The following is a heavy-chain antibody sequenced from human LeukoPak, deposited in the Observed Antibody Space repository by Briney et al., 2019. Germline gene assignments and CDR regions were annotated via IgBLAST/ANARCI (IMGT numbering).Heavy chain of an antibody. D-gene: IGHD2-15*01. J-gene: IGHJ5*02. CDR3: ARVSCSGGSCPFGSWFDP. CDR2: IYYSGST. V-gene: IGHV4-59*04. Sequence: SETLSLTCTVSGGSISSYYWSWIRQPPGKGLEWIGYIYYSGSTYYNPSLKSRITISVDTSKNQFSLKLNSVTAADTAVYYCARVSCSGGSCPFGSWFDPWGQGTLVTVSS. CDR1: GGSISSYY.